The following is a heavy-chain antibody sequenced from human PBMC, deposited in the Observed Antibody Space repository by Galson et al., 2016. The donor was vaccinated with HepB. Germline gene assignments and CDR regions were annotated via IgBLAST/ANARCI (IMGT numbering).Heavy chain of an antibody. CDR2: ISNTGST. J-gene: IGHJ6*02. D-gene: IGHD3-3*02. V-gene: IGHV4-59*01. Sequence: ETLSLTCSMTGASISRYHWSWVRQPPGEGLEWIGYISNTGSTNYNPFLKSRVTISLDTSKNHFSLNLNSVNAADTAVYHCAGHFDGVDVWGLGTTVTVSS. CDR1: GASISRYH. CDR3: AGHFDGVDV.